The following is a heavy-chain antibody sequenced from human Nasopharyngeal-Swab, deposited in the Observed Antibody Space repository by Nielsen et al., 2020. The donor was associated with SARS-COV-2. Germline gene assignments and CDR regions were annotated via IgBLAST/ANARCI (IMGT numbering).Heavy chain of an antibody. D-gene: IGHD1-26*01. V-gene: IGHV4-39*07. J-gene: IGHJ4*02. CDR1: GGSISSSSYY. Sequence: SETLSLTCTVSGGSISSSSYYWGWIRQPPGKGLEWIGSIYYSGSTNYNPSPKSRVTISVDTSKNQFSLKLSSVTAADTAVYYCATYSGSYQNFDYWGQGTLVTVSS. CDR3: ATYSGSYQNFDY. CDR2: IYYSGST.